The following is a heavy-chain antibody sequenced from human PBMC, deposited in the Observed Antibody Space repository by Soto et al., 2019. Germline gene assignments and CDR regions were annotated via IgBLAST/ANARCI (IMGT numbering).Heavy chain of an antibody. J-gene: IGHJ4*02. V-gene: IGHV1-18*01. Sequence: ASVKVSCKASGYTFTSYGISWVRQAPGQGLEWMGWISAYNGNTNYAQKLQGRVTMTTDTSTSTAYMELRSLRSDDTSVYYCARSLGGGYSGCDLENLGPPDFDYWGQGTLVTVSS. CDR3: ARSLGGGYSGCDLENLGPPDFDY. CDR1: GYTFTSYG. CDR2: ISAYNGNT. D-gene: IGHD5-12*01.